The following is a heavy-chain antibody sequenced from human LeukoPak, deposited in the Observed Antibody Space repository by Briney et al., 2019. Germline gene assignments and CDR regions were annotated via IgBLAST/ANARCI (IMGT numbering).Heavy chain of an antibody. D-gene: IGHD2-15*01. Sequence: GGSLRLSCAASGLSIGDNSMHWVRQAPGKGLEWVSLISWDESTTYYSDSVKGRFTVSRDSSKNSLHLQMNSLRTEDTALYYCARGPNRWWVVSRNWGMDVWGQGTTVTVSS. J-gene: IGHJ6*02. CDR1: GLSIGDNS. CDR2: ISWDESTT. V-gene: IGHV3-43*01. CDR3: ARGPNRWWVVSRNWGMDV.